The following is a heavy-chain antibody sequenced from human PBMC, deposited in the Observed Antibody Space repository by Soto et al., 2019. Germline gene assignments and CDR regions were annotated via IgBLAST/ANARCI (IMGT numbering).Heavy chain of an antibody. D-gene: IGHD6-25*01. Sequence: PAETLSLTCTVSGGSIISYYWSWIRQPPWKGLKSIGYIYYSGSTFNNPSLNGRASIAIDTSKNQFSLNLTSVTAEDTAVYYCVREGTNISPHGYITAAGRFDHWGQGALVTVFS. J-gene: IGHJ4*02. CDR2: IYYSGST. V-gene: IGHV4-59*12. CDR1: GGSIISYY. CDR3: VREGTNISPHGYITAAGRFDH.